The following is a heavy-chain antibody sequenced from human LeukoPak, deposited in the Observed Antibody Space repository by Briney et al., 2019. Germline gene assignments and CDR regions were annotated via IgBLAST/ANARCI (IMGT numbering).Heavy chain of an antibody. CDR3: AKDQVSGYGYYYYYGMDV. J-gene: IGHJ6*02. D-gene: IGHD5-12*01. CDR1: GFTFSSYG. V-gene: IGHV3-30*02. Sequence: GGSLRLSCAASGFTFSSYGMHWVRQAPGKGLEWVAFIRYDGSNKYYADSVKGRFTISRDNSKNTLYLQMNSLRAEDTAVYYCAKDQVSGYGYYYYYGMDVWGQGTTVTVSS. CDR2: IRYDGSNK.